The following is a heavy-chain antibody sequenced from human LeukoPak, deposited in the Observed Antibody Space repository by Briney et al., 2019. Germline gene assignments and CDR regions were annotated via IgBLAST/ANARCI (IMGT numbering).Heavy chain of an antibody. J-gene: IGHJ5*02. Sequence: PGGSLRLSCAASGFTFSSYAMHWVRQAPGKGLEWVAVISYDGSNKYYADSVKGRFTISRDNSKNTLYLQMNSLRAEDTAVYYCARDLTGLENWFDPWGQGTLVTVSS. D-gene: IGHD6-19*01. CDR3: ARDLTGLENWFDP. CDR2: ISYDGSNK. CDR1: GFTFSSYA. V-gene: IGHV3-30-3*01.